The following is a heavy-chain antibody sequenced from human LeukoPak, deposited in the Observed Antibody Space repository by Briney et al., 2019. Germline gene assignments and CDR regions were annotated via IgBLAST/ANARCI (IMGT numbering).Heavy chain of an antibody. CDR3: ARGGTGYYFDY. CDR1: GGSISSYY. V-gene: IGHV4-59*01. D-gene: IGHD1/OR15-1a*01. J-gene: IGHJ4*02. Sequence: SETLSLTCTVSGGSISSYYWSWIRQPPGKGLEWIGYIYYSGSTNYNPSLKSRVTISVDTSKNQFSLKLSSVTAADTAVYYCARGGTGYYFDYWGQGTLVTVSS. CDR2: IYYSGST.